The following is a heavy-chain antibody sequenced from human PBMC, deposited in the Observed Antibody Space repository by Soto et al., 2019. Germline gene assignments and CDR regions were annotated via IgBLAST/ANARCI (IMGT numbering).Heavy chain of an antibody. D-gene: IGHD2-15*01. V-gene: IGHV3-74*01. CDR1: GFTFSSYW. Sequence: EVQLVESGGGLVQPGGSLRLSCAASGFTFSSYWMHWVRQAPGKGLVWVSRINSDGSSTSYADSVKGRFTISRDNAKNTLNLQMKSLRAEDTAVYYCVRTSLVVAAATREDYWGQGTLVTVSS. CDR3: VRTSLVVAAATREDY. J-gene: IGHJ4*02. CDR2: INSDGSST.